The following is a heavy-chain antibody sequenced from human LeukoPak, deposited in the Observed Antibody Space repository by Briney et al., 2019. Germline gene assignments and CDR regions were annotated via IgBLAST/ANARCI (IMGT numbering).Heavy chain of an antibody. CDR1: GFTFDDYA. Sequence: GESLRLSCAASGFTFDDYAMHWVRQAPGKGLEWVSGISWNSGSIGYADSVKGRFTISRDNAKNSLYLQMNSLRAEDTALYYCAKARGYSGYDFGYWGQGTLVTVSS. CDR2: ISWNSGSI. D-gene: IGHD5-12*01. CDR3: AKARGYSGYDFGY. V-gene: IGHV3-9*01. J-gene: IGHJ4*02.